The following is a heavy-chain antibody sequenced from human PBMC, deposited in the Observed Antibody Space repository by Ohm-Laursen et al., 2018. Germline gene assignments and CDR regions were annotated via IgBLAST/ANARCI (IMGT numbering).Heavy chain of an antibody. CDR2: ISSGSLSI. J-gene: IGHJ4*02. CDR1: GFTVSRNY. V-gene: IGHV3-11*04. D-gene: IGHD2-2*03. Sequence: SLRLSCTATGFTVSRNYMSWVRQAPGKELEWVSYISSGSLSIYYADSVKGRFTISRDNAKNSLYLQMNGLRAEDTAVYYCARELGFQVTPIDYWGQGTLVAVSS. CDR3: ARELGFQVTPIDY.